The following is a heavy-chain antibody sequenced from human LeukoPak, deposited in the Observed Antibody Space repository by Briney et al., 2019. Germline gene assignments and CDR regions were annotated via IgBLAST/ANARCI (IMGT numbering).Heavy chain of an antibody. Sequence: SETLSLTCTVSGGSISSYYWSWIRQPPGKGLEWIGYIYYSGSTYYNPSLKSRVTTSVDRSKNQFSLKLSSVTAADTAVYYCARGGIAVAGTSRAFDIWGQGTMVTVSS. D-gene: IGHD6-19*01. J-gene: IGHJ3*02. CDR3: ARGGIAVAGTSRAFDI. CDR1: GGSISSYY. CDR2: IYYSGST. V-gene: IGHV4-59*01.